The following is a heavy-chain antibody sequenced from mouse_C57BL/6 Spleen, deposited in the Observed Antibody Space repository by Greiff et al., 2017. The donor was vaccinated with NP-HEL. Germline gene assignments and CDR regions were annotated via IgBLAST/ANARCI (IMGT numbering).Heavy chain of an antibody. CDR3: ARERGPGFDY. CDR1: GFTFSSYA. V-gene: IGHV5-4*01. J-gene: IGHJ2*01. CDR2: ISDGGSYT. Sequence: EVHLVESGGGLVKPGGSLKLSCAASGFTFSSYAMSWVRQTPEKRLEWVATISDGGSYTYYPDNVKGRFTISRDNAKNNLYLQMSHLKSEDTAMYYCARERGPGFDYWGQGTTLTVSS.